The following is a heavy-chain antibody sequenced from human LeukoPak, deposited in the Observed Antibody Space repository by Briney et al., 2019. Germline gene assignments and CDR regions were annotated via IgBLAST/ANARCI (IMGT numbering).Heavy chain of an antibody. CDR1: EFTFSSYA. Sequence: PGGSLRLSCAASEFTFSSYAMSWVRQAPGKGLEWVSAISGSGGSTYYADSVKGRFTISRDNSKNTLYLQMNSLRAEDTAVYYCAKTPGQQLVLGWFDPWGQGTLVTVSS. CDR2: ISGSGGST. CDR3: AKTPGQQLVLGWFDP. J-gene: IGHJ5*02. D-gene: IGHD6-13*01. V-gene: IGHV3-23*01.